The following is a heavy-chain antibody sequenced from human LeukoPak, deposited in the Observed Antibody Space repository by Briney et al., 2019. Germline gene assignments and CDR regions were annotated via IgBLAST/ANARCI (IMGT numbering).Heavy chain of an antibody. CDR2: IYHSGST. D-gene: IGHD3-9*01. CDR3: ARARDYDILTGYYYYYYGMDV. V-gene: IGHV4-4*02. J-gene: IGHJ6*02. Sequence: GSLRLSCAASGFTFSSYSMNWVRQAPGKGLEWIGEIYHSGSTNYNPSLRSRVTISVDTSKNQFSLKLRSVTAADTAVYYCARARDYDILTGYYYYYYGMDVWGQGTTVTVSS. CDR1: GFTFSSYS.